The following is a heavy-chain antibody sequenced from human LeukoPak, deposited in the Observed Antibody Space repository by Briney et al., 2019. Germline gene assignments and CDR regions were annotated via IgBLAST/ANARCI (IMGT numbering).Heavy chain of an antibody. CDR3: ATGPYYDFWGPFDY. J-gene: IGHJ4*02. Sequence: GASVKVSCKASGGTFSSYAISWVRQAPGQGLEWMGGIIPIFGTANYAQKFQGRVTITADKSTSTAYMELSSLRSEDTAVYYCATGPYYDFWGPFDYWGQGTLVTVSS. V-gene: IGHV1-69*06. D-gene: IGHD3-3*01. CDR2: IIPIFGTA. CDR1: GGTFSSYA.